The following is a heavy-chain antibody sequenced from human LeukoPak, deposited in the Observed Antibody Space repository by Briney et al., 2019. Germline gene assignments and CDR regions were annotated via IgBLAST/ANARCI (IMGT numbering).Heavy chain of an antibody. V-gene: IGHV1-24*01. Sequence: GASVKVSCKVSGYTLTELSMHWVRQAPGKGLEWMGGFDPEDGETIYAQKFQGRVTMTEDTSTDTAYMELSSLRSEDTAVYYCATDRFVAAAGTWWFDPWGQGTLVTVPS. CDR1: GYTLTELS. D-gene: IGHD6-13*01. CDR2: FDPEDGET. CDR3: ATDRFVAAAGTWWFDP. J-gene: IGHJ5*02.